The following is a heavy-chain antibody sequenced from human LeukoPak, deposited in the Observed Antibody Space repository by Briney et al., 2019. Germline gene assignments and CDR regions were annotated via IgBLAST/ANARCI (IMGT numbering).Heavy chain of an antibody. D-gene: IGHD4-11*01. CDR1: AFTFCDYY. V-gene: IGHV3-11*04. CDR2: IGGTGSPI. J-gene: IGHJ4*02. Sequence: PGGSLRLSCTASAFTFCDYYMTWVRQAPGKGLEWLSYIGGTGSPIYYADSLKGRFTISRDNAKKSLFLQMNSLRAEDTAIYYCARIGVTTGFDYWGPGTLVTVSS. CDR3: ARIGVTTGFDY.